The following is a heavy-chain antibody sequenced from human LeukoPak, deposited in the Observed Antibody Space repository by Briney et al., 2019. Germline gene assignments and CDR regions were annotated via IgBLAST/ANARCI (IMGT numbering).Heavy chain of an antibody. CDR3: AREYSGYDWGHFDY. CDR2: ISAYNGNT. D-gene: IGHD5-12*01. V-gene: IGHV1-18*01. Sequence: ASVKVSCKASGYTFTSYGISWVRQAPGQGLEWMGWISAYNGNTNYAQKLQGRVTMTTDTSTSTAYIELRSLTSDDTAVYYCAREYSGYDWGHFDYWGQGTLVTVSS. J-gene: IGHJ4*02. CDR1: GYTFTSYG.